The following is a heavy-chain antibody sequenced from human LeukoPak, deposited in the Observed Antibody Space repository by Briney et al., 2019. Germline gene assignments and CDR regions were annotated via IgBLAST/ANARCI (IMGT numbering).Heavy chain of an antibody. Sequence: GGSLRLSCAASGFTFSSYALTWVRQAPGKGLEWVSAISGSGVSTYYADSVKGRFTISRDNSKSTLYLQMSSLRAEDTAVYYCARVLGSNSGTDDSWGQGTLVTVSS. CDR1: GFTFSSYA. J-gene: IGHJ5*02. CDR3: ARVLGSNSGTDDS. V-gene: IGHV3-23*01. D-gene: IGHD1-26*01. CDR2: ISGSGVST.